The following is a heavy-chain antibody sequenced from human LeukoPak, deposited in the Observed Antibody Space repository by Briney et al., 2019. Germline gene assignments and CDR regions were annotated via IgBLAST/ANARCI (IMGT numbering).Heavy chain of an antibody. CDR3: ARAVGSSGPYNWFDP. D-gene: IGHD3-22*01. CDR2: IYHSGST. J-gene: IGHJ5*02. V-gene: IGHV4-30-2*01. CDR1: GGSISSGGYS. Sequence: SETLSLTCAVSGGSISSGGYSWSWIRQPPGKGLEWIGYIYHSGSTYYNPSLKSRVTISVDRSKNQFSLKLSSVTAADTAVYCCARAVGSSGPYNWFDPWGQGTLVTVSS.